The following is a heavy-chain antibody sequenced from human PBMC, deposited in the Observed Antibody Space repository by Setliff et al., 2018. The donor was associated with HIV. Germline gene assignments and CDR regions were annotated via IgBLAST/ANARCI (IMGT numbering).Heavy chain of an antibody. J-gene: IGHJ4*02. Sequence: SETLSLTCTVSGYSISSDYYWGWIRQSPGKGLEWIGNIYHSVNTYYNPSLKSRVTISADATKNQFSLKLTSVTAADTAVYYCASIRFGESKPLDSWGQGMLVTVSS. V-gene: IGHV4-38-2*02. CDR1: GYSISSDYY. CDR3: ASIRFGESKPLDS. CDR2: IYHSVNT. D-gene: IGHD3-10*01.